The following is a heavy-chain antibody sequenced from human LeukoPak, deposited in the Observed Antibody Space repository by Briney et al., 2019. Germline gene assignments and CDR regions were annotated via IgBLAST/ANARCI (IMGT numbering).Heavy chain of an antibody. Sequence: GGSLRLSCAASGFTFSSYGMHWVRQAPGKGLEWVAFIRYDGSNKYYADSVKGRFTISRDNSKNTLYLQMNSLRAEDMALYYCAKGTGRSLGVGAFDIWGQGTMVTVSS. J-gene: IGHJ3*02. D-gene: IGHD3-16*01. CDR2: IRYDGSNK. CDR3: AKGTGRSLGVGAFDI. V-gene: IGHV3-30*02. CDR1: GFTFSSYG.